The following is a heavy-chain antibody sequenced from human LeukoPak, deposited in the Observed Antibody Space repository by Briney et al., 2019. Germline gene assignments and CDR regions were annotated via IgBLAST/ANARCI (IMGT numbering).Heavy chain of an antibody. CDR2: ISYDGSNK. Sequence: GGSLRLSCAASGFTFSSYGMHWVRQAPGKGLEWVAVISYDGSNKYYADSVKGRFTISRDNSKNTLYLQMNSLRAEDTAVYYCARGGVAADGGLDYWGQGTLVTVSS. CDR1: GFTFSSYG. J-gene: IGHJ4*02. D-gene: IGHD3-3*01. CDR3: ARGGVAADGGLDY. V-gene: IGHV3-30*03.